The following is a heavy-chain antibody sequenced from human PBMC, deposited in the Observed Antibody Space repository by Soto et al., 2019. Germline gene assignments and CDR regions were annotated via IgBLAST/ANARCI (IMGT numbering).Heavy chain of an antibody. V-gene: IGHV3-30-3*01. D-gene: IGHD3-16*01. CDR1: GFTFSSYA. CDR2: ISYDGSHK. Sequence: QEQLVESGGGVVQPGGSLRLSCTASGFTFSSYAIHWVRQAPGKGLEWVAVISYDGSHKYYADAVKGRFTISRDNSKXXXXXXXXXXXXXXXXXXXXAXDLXXXXXXYVRNMDVWGQGTTVTVSS. J-gene: IGHJ6*02. CDR3: AXDLXXXXXXYVRNMDV.